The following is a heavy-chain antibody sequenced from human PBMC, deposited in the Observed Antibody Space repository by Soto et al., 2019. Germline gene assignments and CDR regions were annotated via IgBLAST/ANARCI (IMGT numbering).Heavy chain of an antibody. J-gene: IGHJ5*02. CDR3: ARDGEYTSGWYSFDP. V-gene: IGHV4-4*07. CDR2: VYVTGAT. CDR1: GASISDYY. Sequence: PSETLSLTCTVSGASISDYYWSWIRQPAGQALEWIGRVYVTGATYFNPSLKSRVTMSVDISNNQVSLKLSSVTAADSAIYYCARDGEYTSGWYSFDPWGPGTLVTVSS. D-gene: IGHD6-19*01.